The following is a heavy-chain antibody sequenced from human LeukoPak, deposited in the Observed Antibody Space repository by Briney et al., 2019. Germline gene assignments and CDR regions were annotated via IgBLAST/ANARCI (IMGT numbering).Heavy chain of an antibody. D-gene: IGHD1-26*01. CDR3: ARDSGSYWSPFDY. CDR2: IYYSGST. Sequence: SETLSLTCTVSGGSISSYYWSWIRQPPGKGLEWIGYIYYSGSTNYNPSPKSRVTISVDTSKNQFSLKLSSVTAADTAVYYCARDSGSYWSPFDYWGQGTLVTVSS. CDR1: GGSISSYY. J-gene: IGHJ4*02. V-gene: IGHV4-59*12.